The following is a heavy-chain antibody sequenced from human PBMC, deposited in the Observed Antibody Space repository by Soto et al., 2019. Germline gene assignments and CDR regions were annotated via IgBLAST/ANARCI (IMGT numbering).Heavy chain of an antibody. CDR1: GYTFTSYG. Sequence: QLVQSGAEVKKPGASVKVSCKASGYTFTSYGISWVRQAPGQGLEWMGWINSYNGNTNYAQKFQDRVTMTTDTPTSKANMGLGGLTSDDTAVYYCARIITGRGGEGDYWGQGTLVTVSS. J-gene: IGHJ4*02. D-gene: IGHD3-10*01. V-gene: IGHV1-18*01. CDR3: ARIITGRGGEGDY. CDR2: INSYNGNT.